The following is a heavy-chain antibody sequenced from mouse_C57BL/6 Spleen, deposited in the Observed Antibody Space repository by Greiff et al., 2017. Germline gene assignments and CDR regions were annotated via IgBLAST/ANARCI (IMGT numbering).Heavy chain of an antibody. D-gene: IGHD2-3*01. J-gene: IGHJ3*01. CDR1: GYTFTSYG. CDR2: IYPRSGNT. V-gene: IGHV1-81*01. Sequence: VKLQESGAELARPGASVKLSCKASGYTFTSYGISWVKQRTGQGLEWIGEIYPRSGNTYYNEKFKGKATLTADKSSSTAYMELRSLTSEDSAVYFCARLEDGYYLFAYRGQGTLVTVSA. CDR3: ARLEDGYYLFAY.